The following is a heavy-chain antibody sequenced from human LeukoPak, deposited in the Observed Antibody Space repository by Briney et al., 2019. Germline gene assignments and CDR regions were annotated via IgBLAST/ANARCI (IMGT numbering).Heavy chain of an antibody. V-gene: IGHV4-30-2*01. CDR1: GGSISSGGYS. J-gene: IGHJ4*02. Sequence: SETLSLTCAVSGGSISSGGYSWSWTRQPPGKGLEWIGYIYHSGSTYYNPSLKSRVTISVDRSKNQFSLKLSSVTAADTAVYYCARGNYYDCSGYCSFDYWGQGTLVTVSS. D-gene: IGHD3-22*01. CDR3: ARGNYYDCSGYCSFDY. CDR2: IYHSGST.